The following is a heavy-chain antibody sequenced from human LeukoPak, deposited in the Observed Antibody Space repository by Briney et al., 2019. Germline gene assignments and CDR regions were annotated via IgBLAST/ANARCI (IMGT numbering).Heavy chain of an antibody. CDR2: IYYSGST. V-gene: IGHV4-59*01. CDR3: ARGKRQISTLYYGMDV. Sequence: PSETLSLTCTVSGGSISSYYWSWIRQPPGKGLEWIGYIYYSGSTNYNPSLKSRVTISVDTSKNQFSLKLSSVTAADTAVYYCARGKRQISTLYYGMDVWGQGTTVTVSS. D-gene: IGHD1-1*01. CDR1: GGSISSYY. J-gene: IGHJ6*02.